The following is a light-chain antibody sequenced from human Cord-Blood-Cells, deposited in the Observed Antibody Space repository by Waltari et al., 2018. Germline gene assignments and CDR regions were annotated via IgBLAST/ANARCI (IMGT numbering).Light chain of an antibody. CDR3: SSYTSSSTVV. CDR2: DVS. CDR1: RSDVGGYND. V-gene: IGLV2-14*01. J-gene: IGLJ2*01. Sequence: QSALTHPASASGSPGHSLTLPSTGTRSDVGGYNDVSWYQQHPRKAPILMIYDVSNRPSGVSNRVSGFKSGNTASLTISALQAEDEADYYCSSYTSSSTVVFGGGTKLTVL.